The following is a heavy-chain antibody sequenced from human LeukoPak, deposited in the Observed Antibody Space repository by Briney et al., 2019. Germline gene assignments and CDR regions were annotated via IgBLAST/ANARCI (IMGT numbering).Heavy chain of an antibody. CDR1: GGSFSGYY. J-gene: IGHJ4*02. CDR2: INHSGST. Sequence: PSETLSLTCAVYGGSFSGYYWSWIRQPPGKGLEWIGEINHSGSTNYNPSLKSRVAISVDTSKNQFSLKLSSVTAADTAVYYCARGLRGSSGPFDYWGQGTLVTVSS. V-gene: IGHV4-34*01. D-gene: IGHD3-22*01. CDR3: ARGLRGSSGPFDY.